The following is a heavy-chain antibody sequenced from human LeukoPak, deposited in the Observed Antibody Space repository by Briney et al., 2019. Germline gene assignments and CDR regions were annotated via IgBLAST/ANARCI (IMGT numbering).Heavy chain of an antibody. Sequence: GGCIRLSCLPSGFPLDYAWMQWVRQAARKVRDRVGRIKRKNADGTQDYAAPVTRRFTISRDDSRNMVFLHMNSLKTDDTAVYYCSTERYYDESLRNDFWGQGTLVTVSS. CDR3: STERYYDESLRNDF. V-gene: IGHV3-15*05. CDR2: IKRKNADGTQ. CDR1: GFPLDYAW. J-gene: IGHJ4*02. D-gene: IGHD3-16*01.